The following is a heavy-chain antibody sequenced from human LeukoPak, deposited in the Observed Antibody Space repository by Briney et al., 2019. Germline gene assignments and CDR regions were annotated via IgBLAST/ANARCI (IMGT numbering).Heavy chain of an antibody. CDR2: INHSGST. Sequence: SETLSLTCAVYGGSFSGYYWSWIRQPPGKGLEWIGEINHSGSTNYNPSLKSRVTISVDTSKNQFSLKLSSVTAADTAVYYCATEPYYYDSSGSPRGYDAFDIRGQGTMVTVSS. V-gene: IGHV4-34*01. CDR3: ATEPYYYDSSGSPRGYDAFDI. D-gene: IGHD3-22*01. CDR1: GGSFSGYY. J-gene: IGHJ3*02.